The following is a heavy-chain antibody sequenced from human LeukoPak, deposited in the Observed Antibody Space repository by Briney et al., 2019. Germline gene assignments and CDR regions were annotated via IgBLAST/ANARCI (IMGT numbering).Heavy chain of an antibody. Sequence: ASMKVSCKASGYTFSRYGITWLRQAPGQGLEWMGWITAYNGNTNFAQNFQARVTMTTDTSTNTAYMELRSLRSDDTAVYYCARQSFIAGDNWNYVLNGDDALDIWGQGTMVTVSS. CDR1: GYTFSRYG. CDR2: ITAYNGNT. J-gene: IGHJ3*02. CDR3: ARQSFIAGDNWNYVLNGDDALDI. V-gene: IGHV1-18*01. D-gene: IGHD1-7*01.